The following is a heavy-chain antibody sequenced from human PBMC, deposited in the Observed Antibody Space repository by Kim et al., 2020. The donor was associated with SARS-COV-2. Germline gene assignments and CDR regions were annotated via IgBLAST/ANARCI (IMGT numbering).Heavy chain of an antibody. D-gene: IGHD3-10*01. CDR2: T. V-gene: IGHV3-72*01. CDR3: ARRPYGSGGADV. J-gene: IGHJ6*02. Sequence: TEYAASVKGRFTISRDDSKNSLYLKMNSLKTEDTAIYYCARRPYGSGGADVWGQGTTVTVSS.